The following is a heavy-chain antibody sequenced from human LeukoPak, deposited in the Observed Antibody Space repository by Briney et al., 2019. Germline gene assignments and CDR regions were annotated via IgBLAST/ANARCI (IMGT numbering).Heavy chain of an antibody. CDR3: ARDAYCTSTSCHNGWFDP. V-gene: IGHV4-59*08. D-gene: IGHD2-2*02. CDR1: GGSISSYY. CDR2: IYYSGST. J-gene: IGHJ5*02. Sequence: SETLSLTCTVSGGSISSYYWSWIRQPPGKRLEWIGYIYYSGSTNYNPSLKSRVTISVDTSKNQFSLRLSSVTAADTAVYYCARDAYCTSTSCHNGWFDPWGQGTLVTVSS.